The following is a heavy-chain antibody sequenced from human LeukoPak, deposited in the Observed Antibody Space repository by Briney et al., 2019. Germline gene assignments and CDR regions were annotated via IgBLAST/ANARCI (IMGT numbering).Heavy chain of an antibody. J-gene: IGHJ4*02. V-gene: IGHV3-23*01. Sequence: GGSLRLSCAASGFVFHNYAMTRVRQAPGKGLEWVSFITGTGNNAYYADSVRGRFTISRDNSKNTLFLQMDSLGADDTAIYYCAKDGYNRIPLEDWGRGTLVTVFS. CDR2: ITGTGNNA. CDR1: GFVFHNYA. D-gene: IGHD5-12*01. CDR3: AKDGYNRIPLED.